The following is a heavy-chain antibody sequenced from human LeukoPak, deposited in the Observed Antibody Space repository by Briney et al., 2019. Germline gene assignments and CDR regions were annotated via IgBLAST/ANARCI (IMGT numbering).Heavy chain of an antibody. CDR2: IIPIFDTA. V-gene: IGHV1-69*13. Sequence: GASVKVSCKASGYTFTNYYMHWVRQAPGQGLEWMGGIIPIFDTADYAQKFQGRLTITADESTSTAYMELSSLRAEDTAVYYCARDLVGSHTSYSSGAWDYWGQGTLVTVSS. J-gene: IGHJ4*02. CDR1: GYTFTNYY. D-gene: IGHD3-9*01. CDR3: ARDLVGSHTSYSSGAWDY.